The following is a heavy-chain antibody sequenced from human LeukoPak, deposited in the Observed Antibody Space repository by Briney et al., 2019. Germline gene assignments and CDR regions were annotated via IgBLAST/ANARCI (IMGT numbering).Heavy chain of an antibody. D-gene: IGHD3-22*01. Sequence: PSETLSLTCTVSGGSISSYYWSWIRQPPGKGLEWIAYIYYSGSTNYNPSLKSRVTISVDTSKNQFSLKLSSVTAADTAVYYCARRDYYDSSGYYVYFDYWGQGTLVTVSS. V-gene: IGHV4-59*12. CDR1: GGSISSYY. J-gene: IGHJ4*02. CDR2: IYYSGST. CDR3: ARRDYYDSSGYYVYFDY.